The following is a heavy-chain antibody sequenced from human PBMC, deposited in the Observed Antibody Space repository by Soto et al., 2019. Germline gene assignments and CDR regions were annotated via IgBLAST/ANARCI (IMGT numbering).Heavy chain of an antibody. V-gene: IGHV1-46*01. J-gene: IGHJ4*01. CDR3: ARESDSSSSGGIFGY. Sequence: XSGKVSCKASVYTFTSYYMHWVRQAPGQGLEWMGIINPSGGSTNYAQKFQGRVTMTRDTSTSTVYMELSSLRSEDTAVYYCARESDSSSSGGIFGYSGHGTLVTVSS. CDR2: INPSGGST. D-gene: IGHD6-6*01. CDR1: VYTFTSYY.